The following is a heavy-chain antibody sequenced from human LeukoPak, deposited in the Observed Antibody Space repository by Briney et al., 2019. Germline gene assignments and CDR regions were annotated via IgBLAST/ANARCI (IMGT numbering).Heavy chain of an antibody. D-gene: IGHD5-12*01. CDR2: INPNSGGT. V-gene: IGHV1-2*02. CDR1: GYTFTGYY. Sequence: ASVKVSCKASGYTFTGYYMHWVRQAPGQGLEWMGWINPNSGGTNYAQKFQGRVTMTRDTSIGTAYMELSRLRSDDTAVYYCARDRVIVATATNNWFDPWGQGTLVTVSS. J-gene: IGHJ5*02. CDR3: ARDRVIVATATNNWFDP.